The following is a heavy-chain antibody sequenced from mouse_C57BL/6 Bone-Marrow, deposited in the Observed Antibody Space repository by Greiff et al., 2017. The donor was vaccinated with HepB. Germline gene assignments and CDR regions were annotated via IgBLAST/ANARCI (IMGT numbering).Heavy chain of an antibody. CDR3: APDGYYVGNFDY. Sequence: VQLQQPGAELVKPGASVKLSCKASGYTFTSYWMHWVKQRPGQGLEWIGMIHPNSGSTNYNEKFKSKATLTVDKSSSTAYMQLSSLTPEDSAVYYCAPDGYYVGNFDYWGQGTTLTVSS. V-gene: IGHV1-64*01. CDR1: GYTFTSYW. D-gene: IGHD2-3*01. CDR2: IHPNSGST. J-gene: IGHJ2*01.